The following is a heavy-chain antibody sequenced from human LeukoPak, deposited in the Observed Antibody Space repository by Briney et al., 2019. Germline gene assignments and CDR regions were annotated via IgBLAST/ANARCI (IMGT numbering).Heavy chain of an antibody. Sequence: PGGSLTHSCAASGFTFSSYEMNWVRQAPGKGLEWVSYISSSGSTIYYADSVKGRFTISRDNAKNSLYLQMNSLRAEDTAVYYCAREDSGYDYTFDNWGQGTLVTVSS. CDR3: AREDSGYDYTFDN. V-gene: IGHV3-48*03. CDR1: GFTFSSYE. D-gene: IGHD5-12*01. J-gene: IGHJ4*02. CDR2: ISSSGSTI.